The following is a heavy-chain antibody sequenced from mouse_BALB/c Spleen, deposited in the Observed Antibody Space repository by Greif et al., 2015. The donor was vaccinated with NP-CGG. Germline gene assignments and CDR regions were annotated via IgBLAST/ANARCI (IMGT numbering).Heavy chain of an antibody. CDR2: ISSGGST. CDR3: ARGCSTMITTVWFAY. V-gene: IGHV5-6-5*01. J-gene: IGHJ3*01. D-gene: IGHD2-4*01. Sequence: EVKLVESGGGLVKPGGSLKLSCAASGFTFSSYAMSWVRQTPEKRLEWVASISSGGSTYYPDSVKGRFTISRDNARNILYLQMSSLRSEDTAMYYCARGCSTMITTVWFAYWGQGTLVTVSA. CDR1: GFTFSSYA.